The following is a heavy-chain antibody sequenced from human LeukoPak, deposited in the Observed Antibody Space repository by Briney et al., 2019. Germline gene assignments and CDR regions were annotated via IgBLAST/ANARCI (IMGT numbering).Heavy chain of an antibody. J-gene: IGHJ5*02. CDR2: ISGSGGST. CDR3: AKDGDSSGWYFWFDP. CDR1: GFTFSSYA. Sequence: GGSLRLSCAASGFTFSSYAMSCVRQAPGKGLEWVSAISGSGGSTYYADSVKGRFTISRDNSKNTLYLQMNSLRAEGTAVYYCAKDGDSSGWYFWFDPWGQGTLVTVSS. D-gene: IGHD6-19*01. V-gene: IGHV3-23*01.